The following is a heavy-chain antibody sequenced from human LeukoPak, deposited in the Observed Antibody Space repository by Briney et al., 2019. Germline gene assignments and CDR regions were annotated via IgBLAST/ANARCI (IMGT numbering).Heavy chain of an antibody. Sequence: GGSLRLSCAASGFTFSESWMSWVRQAPGQGLERVAAIKEDGSEKDYADSVKGRFTISRDNAKNSLYLQMNSLRAEDTAVYHCATYTNWVAGDVWGQGTTVSVSS. CDR2: IKEDGSEK. J-gene: IGHJ6*02. D-gene: IGHD1-1*01. V-gene: IGHV3-7*01. CDR3: ATYTNWVAGDV. CDR1: GFTFSESW.